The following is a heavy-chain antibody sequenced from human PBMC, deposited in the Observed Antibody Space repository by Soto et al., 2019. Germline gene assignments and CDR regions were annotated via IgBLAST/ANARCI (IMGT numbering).Heavy chain of an antibody. CDR3: ARPSRDGYNLPFDY. Sequence: QVQLVESGGGVVQPGRSLRLSCAASGFTFSSYGMHWVRQAPGKGLEWVAVIWYDGSNKYYADSVKGRFTISRDNSKNTLYLQMNSLRAEDTAVYYCARPSRDGYNLPFDYWGQGTLVTVSS. CDR1: GFTFSSYG. J-gene: IGHJ4*02. D-gene: IGHD1-1*01. V-gene: IGHV3-33*01. CDR2: IWYDGSNK.